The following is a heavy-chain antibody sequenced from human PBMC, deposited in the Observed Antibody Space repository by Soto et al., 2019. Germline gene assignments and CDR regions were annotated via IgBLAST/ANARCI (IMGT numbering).Heavy chain of an antibody. J-gene: IGHJ4*02. D-gene: IGHD3-10*01. Sequence: QVQLVQSGAEEKKPGASVKVSCKASGYTFTNYAIHWVRQAPGQSLEWMGWINAGNGKTRCSETFQARVTITSDATANTDFMDLSSLKSEDTAVYYCARVASGDSWRHYFDNWGQGNLVTVST. CDR1: GYTFTNYA. CDR2: INAGNGKT. V-gene: IGHV1-3*05. CDR3: ARVASGDSWRHYFDN.